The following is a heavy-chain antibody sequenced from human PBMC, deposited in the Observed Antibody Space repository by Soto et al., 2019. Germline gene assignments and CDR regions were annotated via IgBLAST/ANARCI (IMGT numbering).Heavy chain of an antibody. J-gene: IGHJ4*02. CDR2: INGDGSSL. V-gene: IGHV3-74*01. CDR3: TRGASGYGNFDY. D-gene: IGHD5-12*01. CDR1: GFSFNTW. Sequence: EVQLVESGGGVVQPGGSLRLSCAASGFSFNTWMHWVRQAPGKGLVWLSRINGDGSSLSYEDSAKGRFTVSRDNAKNTLYLQINSLTAEDTAVYYCTRGASGYGNFDYWGQGVLLTVSS.